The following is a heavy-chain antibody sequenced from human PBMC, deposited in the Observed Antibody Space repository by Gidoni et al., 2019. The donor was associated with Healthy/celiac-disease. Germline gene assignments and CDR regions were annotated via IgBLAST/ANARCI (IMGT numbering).Heavy chain of an antibody. J-gene: IGHJ4*02. D-gene: IGHD6-13*01. CDR1: GGSISSGSYY. V-gene: IGHV4-61*02. Sequence: QVHLQESGPGLVKPSQTLSLTCTVSGGSISSGSYYWSWIRQPAGKGLEWIGRIYTSGSTNYNPALKSRVTISVDTSKNQFSLKLSSVTAADTAVYYCAREGYSSSWYFDYWGQGTLVTVSS. CDR2: IYTSGST. CDR3: AREGYSSSWYFDY.